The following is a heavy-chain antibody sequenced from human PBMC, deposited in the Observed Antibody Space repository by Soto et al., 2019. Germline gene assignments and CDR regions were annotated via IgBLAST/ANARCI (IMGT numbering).Heavy chain of an antibody. Sequence: EVQLVESGGGLVQPGGSLRLSCAASGFTVSSNYMTWVRQAPGKGLEWVSNIYSGGTTSYADSVKGRFTISRDNSKNTLCLQMNSLRDADTAVYYCASGASGNYRWGQGTLVTVSS. J-gene: IGHJ4*02. V-gene: IGHV3-66*01. D-gene: IGHD3-10*01. CDR2: IYSGGTT. CDR3: ASGASGNYR. CDR1: GFTVSSNY.